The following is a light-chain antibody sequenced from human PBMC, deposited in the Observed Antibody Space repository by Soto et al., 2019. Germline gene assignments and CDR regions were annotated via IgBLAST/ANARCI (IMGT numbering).Light chain of an antibody. V-gene: IGLV1-51*01. CDR2: ANN. J-gene: IGLJ1*01. CDR1: NSPIGGNS. CDR3: GSWDSSLSAHV. Sequence: QSVLTQPPSVSAAPRQTISISCSGSNSPIGGNSVSWYQQLPGTAPKLLIHANNQRPSGIPDRFSGSKSGTSATLGITGVQTGDEADYYCGSWDSSLSAHVFGTGTKVTVL.